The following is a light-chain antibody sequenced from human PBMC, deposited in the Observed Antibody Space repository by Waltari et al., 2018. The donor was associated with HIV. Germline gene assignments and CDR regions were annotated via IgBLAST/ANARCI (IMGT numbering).Light chain of an antibody. Sequence: QTVVTQEPSLSVSPGGTVTLTCGLSSGPVSTSYYPSWYQQTPGQAPRTLIYSTNTRSSGVPDRFSGSILGNKAALTITGAQADDESDYYCVLFMGNGIWVFGGGTKLTVL. CDR3: VLFMGNGIWV. CDR1: SGPVSTSYY. CDR2: STN. V-gene: IGLV8-61*01. J-gene: IGLJ3*02.